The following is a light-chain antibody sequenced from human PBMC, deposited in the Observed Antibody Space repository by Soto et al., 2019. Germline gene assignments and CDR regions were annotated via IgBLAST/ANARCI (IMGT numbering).Light chain of an antibody. Sequence: QSVLTQPASVSGSPGQSSTISCTGTSSDVGGYNYVSWYQQHPGKTPKLMIYEVSNRPSGVSNRVSGSKSGNTASLTISGLLAEDEADYYCSSYRSSSTPMVFGTGTKVTVL. CDR3: SSYRSSSTPMV. CDR2: EVS. CDR1: SSDVGGYNY. V-gene: IGLV2-14*01. J-gene: IGLJ1*01.